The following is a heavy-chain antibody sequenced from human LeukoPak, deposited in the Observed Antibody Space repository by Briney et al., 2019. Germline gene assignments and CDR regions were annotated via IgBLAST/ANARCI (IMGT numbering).Heavy chain of an antibody. CDR3: ARETTIPPYYFDY. V-gene: IGHV1-8*01. CDR1: GYTFTTYD. J-gene: IGHJ4*02. Sequence: ASVKVPCKASGYTFTTYDIIWVRQATGQGLEWMGWMNPNSGNTGYAQKFQGRVTMTRDTSISTAYMELSSLRSEDTAVYFCARETTIPPYYFDYWGLGTPVIVSS. CDR2: MNPNSGNT. D-gene: IGHD3-9*01.